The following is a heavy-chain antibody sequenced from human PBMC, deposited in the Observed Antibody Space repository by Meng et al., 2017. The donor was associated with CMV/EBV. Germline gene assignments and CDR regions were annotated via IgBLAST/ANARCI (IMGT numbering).Heavy chain of an antibody. Sequence: AIGGVRQGSRQGLEWMGGIIPIVGIANYAKKYQGRVTITADKTTSTAYMELSSLRSEDTAVYYCARLHCSSTSCQGDYYYYYGMDVWGQGTTVTVSS. V-gene: IGHV1-69*10. D-gene: IGHD2-2*01. CDR2: IIPIVGIA. J-gene: IGHJ6*02. CDR1: A. CDR3: ARLHCSSTSCQGDYYYYYGMDV.